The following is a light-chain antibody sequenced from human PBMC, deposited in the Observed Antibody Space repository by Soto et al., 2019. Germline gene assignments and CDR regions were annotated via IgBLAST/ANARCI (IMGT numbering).Light chain of an antibody. CDR1: SGHRSYI. CDR2: LESSGSQ. V-gene: IGLV4-60*03. CDR3: ETWNSNTRV. J-gene: IGLJ3*02. Sequence: QPVLTQSSSASASLGSSVNLTCTPSSGHRSYIIAWHQQQPGKAPRFLMRLESSGSQNKGSGVPDRFSGSSSGAARYLTISNLQSEDEADYYCETWNSNTRVFGGGTKVTVL.